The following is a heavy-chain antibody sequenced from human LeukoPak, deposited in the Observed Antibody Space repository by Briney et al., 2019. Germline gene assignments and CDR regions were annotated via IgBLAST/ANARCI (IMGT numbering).Heavy chain of an antibody. D-gene: IGHD3-3*01. V-gene: IGHV3-48*01. CDR3: ARDSDYDFWNGYYTAPHWYFDL. CDR1: GFTFSSYS. Sequence: GGSLRLSCAASGFTFSSYSMNWVRQAPGKGLEWVSYISSSSSTIYYADSVKGRFTISRDNAKNSLYLQMNSMRAEDTAVYYCARDSDYDFWNGYYTAPHWYFDLWGRGTLVTVSS. CDR2: ISSSSSTI. J-gene: IGHJ2*01.